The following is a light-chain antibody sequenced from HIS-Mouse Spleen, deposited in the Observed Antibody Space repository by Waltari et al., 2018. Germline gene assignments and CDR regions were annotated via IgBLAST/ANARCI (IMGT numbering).Light chain of an antibody. CDR2: CAS. Sequence: EIVLTQSPGTLSLSPGERATLSCRASPSVSSSYLAWYQQKPGQAPRLLIYCASSRATGIPDRFSGSGSGTDFTLTISRLEPEDFAVYYCQQYDSSPYTFGQGTKLEIK. J-gene: IGKJ2*01. CDR3: QQYDSSPYT. V-gene: IGKV3-20*01. CDR1: PSVSSSY.